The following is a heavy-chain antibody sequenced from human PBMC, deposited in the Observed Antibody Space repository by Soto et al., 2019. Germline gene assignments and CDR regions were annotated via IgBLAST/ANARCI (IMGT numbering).Heavy chain of an antibody. J-gene: IGHJ3*01. CDR1: GFTFSSYE. CDR3: ARFAFVSQNPA. D-gene: IGHD3-10*01. CDR2: ISSSGSTI. Sequence: PGGSLRLSCAASGFTFSSYEMNWVRQAPGKGLEWVSYISSSGSTIYYADSVKGRFTISRDNAKNSLYLQMNSLRAEDTAVYYCARFAFVSQNPAWGQGTMGTASS. V-gene: IGHV3-48*03.